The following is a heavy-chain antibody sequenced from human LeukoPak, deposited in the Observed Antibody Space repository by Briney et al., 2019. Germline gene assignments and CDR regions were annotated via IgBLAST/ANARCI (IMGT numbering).Heavy chain of an antibody. D-gene: IGHD3-3*01. CDR2: INPNSGGT. CDR1: GYTFTGYY. Sequence: ASVKVSCKASGYTFTGYYMHWVRQAPGQGLEWMGWINPNSGGTNYAQKFQGRVTMTRDTSISTAYMELSRLRSDDTAVYYCARDSRGYDFWSGYYTYYYYYMDVWGKGTTVTVSS. V-gene: IGHV1-2*02. CDR3: ARDSRGYDFWSGYYTYYYYYMDV. J-gene: IGHJ6*03.